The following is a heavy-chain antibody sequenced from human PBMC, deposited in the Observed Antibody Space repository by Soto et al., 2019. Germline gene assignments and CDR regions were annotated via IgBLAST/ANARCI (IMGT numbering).Heavy chain of an antibody. CDR3: ARARIVATISHYYYYGMDV. D-gene: IGHD5-12*01. V-gene: IGHV4-34*01. Sequence: PSETLSLTCAVYGGSFCGYYWSWIRQPPGKGMEWIGEINHSGSTNYNPSLKSRVTISVDTSKNQFSLKLSSVTAADTAVYYCARARIVATISHYYYYGMDVWGQGTTVTVSS. J-gene: IGHJ6*02. CDR2: INHSGST. CDR1: GGSFCGYY.